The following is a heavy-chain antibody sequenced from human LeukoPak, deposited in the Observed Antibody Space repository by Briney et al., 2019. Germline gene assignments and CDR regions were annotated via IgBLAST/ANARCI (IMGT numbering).Heavy chain of an antibody. CDR1: GGSFSRYA. Sequence: SVKVSCKASGGSFSRYAVSWVRQAPGQGLEWMGGIIPLFGPANYAQKFQGRVSISLDESATTAYMELSRLTSEDTAVYYCAREGRRVAGPFDYWGQGTLVTVSS. V-gene: IGHV1-69*01. CDR2: IIPLFGPA. D-gene: IGHD6-19*01. J-gene: IGHJ4*02. CDR3: AREGRRVAGPFDY.